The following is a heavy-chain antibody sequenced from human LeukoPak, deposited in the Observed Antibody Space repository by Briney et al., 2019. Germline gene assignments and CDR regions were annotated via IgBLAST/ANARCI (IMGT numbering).Heavy chain of an antibody. Sequence: GGSLRLSCVASGFSFNNYVMHWVRQAPGKGLEWVAVVWYEGMNKYYADSVKGRFTISRDDSKSTLYLQMNSLRAEDAAVYFCAKDCCSVGVNSYYYYYMYVWGKGTTVTVSS. CDR1: GFSFNNYV. D-gene: IGHD3-10*02. CDR3: AKDCCSVGVNSYYYYYMYV. J-gene: IGHJ6*03. V-gene: IGHV3-33*06. CDR2: VWYEGMNK.